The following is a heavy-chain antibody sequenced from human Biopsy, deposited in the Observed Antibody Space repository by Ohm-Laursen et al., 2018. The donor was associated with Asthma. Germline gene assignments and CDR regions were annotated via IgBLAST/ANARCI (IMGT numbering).Heavy chain of an antibody. CDR2: IYSGGTS. D-gene: IGHD3-22*01. CDR3: ARGDSSNWSHYYFDY. CDR1: GFAVSRDH. V-gene: IGHV3-53*01. J-gene: IGHJ4*02. Sequence: SLRLSCAASGFAVSRDHMFWVRQAPGKGLEWVSVIYSGGTSHTADSVRGRFTISRDYTKNTLYLQMHSLRAEDTAVYYCARGDSSNWSHYYFDYWGQGTLVTVSS.